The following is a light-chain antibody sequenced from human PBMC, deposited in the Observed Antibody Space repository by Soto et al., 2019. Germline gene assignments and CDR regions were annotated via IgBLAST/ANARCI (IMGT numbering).Light chain of an antibody. CDR1: RSISNW. V-gene: IGKV1-5*01. J-gene: IGKJ4*01. Sequence: DIQMTQSPSTLSASVGDRVTITCRASRSISNWLAWYQQRPGIAPKLLIFDASILQSGVPSRFSGSGSGTEFTLSISRLQTYDFATYYCQQYGSFSPITFGGGTKVEI. CDR2: DAS. CDR3: QQYGSFSPIT.